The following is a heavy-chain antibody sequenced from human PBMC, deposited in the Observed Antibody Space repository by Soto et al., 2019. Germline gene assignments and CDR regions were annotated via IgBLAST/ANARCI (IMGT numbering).Heavy chain of an antibody. CDR1: GGTFSSYA. CDR2: IIPIFGTA. CDR3: ARGQRTVTTDWFDP. V-gene: IGHV1-69*12. D-gene: IGHD4-4*01. J-gene: IGHJ5*02. Sequence: QVQLVQSGAEVKKPGSSVKVSCKASGGTFSSYAISWVRQAPGQGLEWMGGIIPIFGTANYAQKFQGRVKITADESKRTGYMELNRLRSEGTAGYFWARGQRTVTTDWFDPWGQGTLVTVSS.